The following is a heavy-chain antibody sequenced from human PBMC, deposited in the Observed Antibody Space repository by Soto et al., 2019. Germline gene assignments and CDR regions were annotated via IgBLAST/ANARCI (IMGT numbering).Heavy chain of an antibody. CDR1: GGSISSYY. J-gene: IGHJ4*02. Sequence: SETLSLTCTVSGGSISSYYWSWIRQPPGKGLEWIGYIYYSGSTNYNPSLKSRVTISVDTSKNQFSLKLSSVTAADTAVYYCAALDIVATIGYDYWGQGTLVTVSS. D-gene: IGHD5-12*01. V-gene: IGHV4-59*12. CDR3: AALDIVATIGYDY. CDR2: IYYSGST.